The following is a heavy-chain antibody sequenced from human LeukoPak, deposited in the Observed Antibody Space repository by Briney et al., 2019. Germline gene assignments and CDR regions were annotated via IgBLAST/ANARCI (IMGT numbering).Heavy chain of an antibody. CDR1: GFTFSSYP. D-gene: IGHD3-22*01. Sequence: PGGSLRLSCAASGFTFSSYPMGWVRQAPGKGLEWVSALSGTGSNTYYVDSVRGRFTISRDNSKNTLYLQMNSLRADDTAIYYCAKVYDSSGYYYVLEFDYGGQGTLVTVSS. J-gene: IGHJ4*02. V-gene: IGHV3-23*01. CDR2: LSGTGSNT. CDR3: AKVYDSSGYYYVLEFDY.